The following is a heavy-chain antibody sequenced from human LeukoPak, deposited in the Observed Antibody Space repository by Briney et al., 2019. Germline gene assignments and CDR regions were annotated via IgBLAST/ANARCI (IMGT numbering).Heavy chain of an antibody. CDR1: GFTFSNYV. CDR2: LSGNGDST. D-gene: IGHD1-26*01. Sequence: PGGSLRLSCGASGFTFSNYVMSWVRQTPGKGLEWVSALSGNGDSTYYTDSVKGRFTISRDNSKNTLYLQMNSLRAEDSAVYYCAREIPGGAVTLDYWGQGTLVTVSS. V-gene: IGHV3-23*01. J-gene: IGHJ4*02. CDR3: AREIPGGAVTLDY.